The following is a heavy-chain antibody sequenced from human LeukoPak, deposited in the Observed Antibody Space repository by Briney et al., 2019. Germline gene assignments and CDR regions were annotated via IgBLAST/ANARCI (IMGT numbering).Heavy chain of an antibody. CDR2: IYYSGSA. V-gene: IGHV4-39*01. Sequence: SETLSLTCTVSRGSIAGSDYYWGWIRQSPGRGLEWIGSIYYSGSAYYSPSLKSRVTISVDTSKSQFSLRLGSVTAADTSIYYCARLVTGFCSGDRCYSDHYHFYMDVWAKGTTVTVSS. D-gene: IGHD2-15*01. J-gene: IGHJ6*03. CDR3: ARLVTGFCSGDRCYSDHYHFYMDV. CDR1: RGSIAGSDYY.